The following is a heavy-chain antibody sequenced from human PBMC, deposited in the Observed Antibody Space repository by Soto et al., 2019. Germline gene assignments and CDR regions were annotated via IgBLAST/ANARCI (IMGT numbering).Heavy chain of an antibody. Sequence: SETLSLTCTVSGGSVTSTSYYWSWIRQPPGKGLEWIGYMHYSGSTNYNPSLKSRVTISVDTSKNQFSLKLSSVTAADTAVYYCARGWERLYFHYWGKGNLVTVYS. CDR1: GGSVTSTSYY. CDR3: ARGWERLYFHY. CDR2: MHYSGST. J-gene: IGHJ4*02. D-gene: IGHD1-26*01. V-gene: IGHV4-61*01.